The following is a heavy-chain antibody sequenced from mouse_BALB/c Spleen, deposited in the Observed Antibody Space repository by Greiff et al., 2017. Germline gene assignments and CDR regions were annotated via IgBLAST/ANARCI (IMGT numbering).Heavy chain of an antibody. CDR2: ISSGSSTI. D-gene: IGHD2-4*01. V-gene: IGHV5-17*02. Sequence: EVQLVESGGGLVQPGGSRKLSCAASGFTFSSFGMHWVRQAPEKGLEWVAYISSGSSTIYYADTVKGRFTISRDNPKNTLFLQMTSLRSEDTAMYYCARSGGLRRNYFDYWGQGTTLTVSS. J-gene: IGHJ2*01. CDR1: GFTFSSFG. CDR3: ARSGGLRRNYFDY.